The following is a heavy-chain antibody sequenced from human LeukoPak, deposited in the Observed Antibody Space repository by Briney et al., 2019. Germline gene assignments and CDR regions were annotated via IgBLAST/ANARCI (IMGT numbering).Heavy chain of an antibody. D-gene: IGHD3-3*01. J-gene: IGHJ4*02. CDR1: GGTFSSYA. V-gene: IGHV1-69*13. Sequence: RASVKVSCKASGGTFSSYAISWVRQAPGQGLEWMGGIIPIFGTANYAQKFQGRVTITADESTSTAYMELSSLRSEDTAVYFCARAEMSPFWSASYSGSYSFDYWGQGTLVTASS. CDR2: IIPIFGTA. CDR3: ARAEMSPFWSASYSGSYSFDY.